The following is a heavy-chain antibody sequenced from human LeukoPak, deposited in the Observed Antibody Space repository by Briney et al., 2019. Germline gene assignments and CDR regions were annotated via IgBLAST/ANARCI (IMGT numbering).Heavy chain of an antibody. CDR1: GFTFSIYW. J-gene: IGHJ4*02. CDR3: ARPVGSTYFDY. V-gene: IGHV3-7*05. D-gene: IGHD1-26*01. CDR2: IKPNGSNQ. Sequence: GGSLRLSCVASGFTFSIYWMGWVRQTPGKGLEWVATIKPNGSNQYYVDSVKGRFTISRDNAKNSLYLQMSTLRAEDTALYYCARPVGSTYFDYWGQGTLVTVSS.